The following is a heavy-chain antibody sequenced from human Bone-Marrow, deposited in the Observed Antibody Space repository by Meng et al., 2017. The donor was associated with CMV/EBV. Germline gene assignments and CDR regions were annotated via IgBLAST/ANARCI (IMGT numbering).Heavy chain of an antibody. CDR2: ISYDGSNK. CDR1: GFTFSSYA. CDR3: ATLYLLRYGY. Sequence: GGSLRLSCAASGFTFSSYAMHWVRQAPGKGLEWVAVISYDGSNKYYADSVKGRFTISRDNAKNSLYLQMNSLRAEDTAVYYCATLYLLRYGYWGQGSLVTVSS. V-gene: IGHV3-30-3*01. D-gene: IGHD3-16*01. J-gene: IGHJ4*02.